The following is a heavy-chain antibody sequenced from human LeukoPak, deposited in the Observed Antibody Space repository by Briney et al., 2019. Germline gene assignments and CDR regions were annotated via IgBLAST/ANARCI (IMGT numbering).Heavy chain of an antibody. D-gene: IGHD3-16*01. J-gene: IGHJ4*02. CDR3: AKEYDSLYYFDY. Sequence: SLRLSCAASGFTFRSYGMHWVRQAPGKGLEWVAVISYDGSKEHYGDSVKGRFSISRDNSKNTLYLQMNSLRAEDTAVYYCAKEYDSLYYFDYWGREPWSPSPQ. V-gene: IGHV3-30*18. CDR1: GFTFRSYG. CDR2: ISYDGSKE.